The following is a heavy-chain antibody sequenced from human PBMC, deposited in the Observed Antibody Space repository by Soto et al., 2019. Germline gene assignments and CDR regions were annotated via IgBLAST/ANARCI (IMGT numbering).Heavy chain of an antibody. J-gene: IGHJ6*03. Sequence: QVQLVESGGGLVKPGGSLRLSCEASGFTLIDYYMTWIRQAPGQGLECISYISSRATIIYYADSVKGRFTISRHNAKTSLYLQMNSLRADDTAVYYCARAVKQWLVGGDYYYYYMDGWGKGTTVTVS. CDR3: ARAVKQWLVGGDYYYYYMDG. D-gene: IGHD6-19*01. V-gene: IGHV3-11*01. CDR2: ISSRATII. CDR1: GFTLIDYY.